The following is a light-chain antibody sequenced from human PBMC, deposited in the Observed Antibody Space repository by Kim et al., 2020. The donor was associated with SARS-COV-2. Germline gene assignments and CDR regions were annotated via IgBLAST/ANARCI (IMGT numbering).Light chain of an antibody. J-gene: IGLJ3*02. V-gene: IGLV2-14*03. CDR3: NSYSKTTTLRL. CDR1: SSDIGDYYY. Sequence: QPIAISCTGSSSDIGDYYYVSWYQQHPGKAPKLIIYDVSLRPSGISNRFSGSKSGNTASLTISGLQAEDEADYYCNSYSKTTTLRLFGGGTQLTVL. CDR2: DVS.